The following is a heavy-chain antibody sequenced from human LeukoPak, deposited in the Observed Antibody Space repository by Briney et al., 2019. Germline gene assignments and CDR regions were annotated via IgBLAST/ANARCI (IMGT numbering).Heavy chain of an antibody. CDR2: IWYDGSNK. Sequence: PGRSLRLSCAASGFTFSSYGMHWVRQAPGKGLEWVAVIWYDGSNKYYAESVKGRFTISRDNSKNTLYLQMNSLRAEDTAVYYCAKLYYYGSGRVPLSDYWGQGTLVTVSS. D-gene: IGHD3-10*01. V-gene: IGHV3-33*06. J-gene: IGHJ4*02. CDR1: GFTFSSYG. CDR3: AKLYYYGSGRVPLSDY.